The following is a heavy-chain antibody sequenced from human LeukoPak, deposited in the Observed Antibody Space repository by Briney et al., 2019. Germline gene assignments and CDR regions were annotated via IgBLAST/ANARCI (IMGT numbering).Heavy chain of an antibody. CDR3: AREDIVAESFDY. CDR2: ISSSSSTI. CDR1: GFTFSSYS. V-gene: IGHV3-48*01. Sequence: GGSLRLSCAASGFTFSSYSMNWVRQAPGKGLEWASYISSSSSTIYYADSVKGRFTISRDNAKNSLYLQMNSLRAEDTAVYYCAREDIVAESFDYWGQGTLVTVSS. D-gene: IGHD2-15*01. J-gene: IGHJ4*02.